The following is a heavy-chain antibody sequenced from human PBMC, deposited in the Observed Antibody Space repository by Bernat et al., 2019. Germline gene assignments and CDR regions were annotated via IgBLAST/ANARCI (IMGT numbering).Heavy chain of an antibody. CDR2: IRSKANSSAT. V-gene: IGHV3-73*02. CDR1: GFTFSGSA. J-gene: IGHJ4*02. D-gene: IGHD5-18*01. Sequence: EVQLVESGGGLVQPGGSLKLSCAASGFTFSGSAMHWVRQASGKGLEWVGRIRSKANSSATAYAASVKGRFTISRDDSKNTAYLQMNSLKTEDTAVYYCTRTPVGGYSKDYGGQGTLVTVAS. CDR3: TRTPVGGYSKDY.